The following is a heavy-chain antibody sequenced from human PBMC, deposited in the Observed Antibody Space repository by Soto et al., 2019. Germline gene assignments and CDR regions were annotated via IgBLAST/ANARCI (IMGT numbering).Heavy chain of an antibody. V-gene: IGHV3-30*18. J-gene: IGHJ6*02. CDR2: ISYDGSNK. CDR3: AKDLAEYTGILFLRGYYYYGMDV. Sequence: GGSLRLSCAASGFTFSSYGMHWVRQAPGKGLEWVAVISYDGSNKYYADSVKGRFTISRDNSKNTLYLQMNSLRAEDTAVYYCAKDLAEYTGILFLRGYYYYGMDVWGQGTTVTVSS. D-gene: IGHD6-13*01. CDR1: GFTFSSYG.